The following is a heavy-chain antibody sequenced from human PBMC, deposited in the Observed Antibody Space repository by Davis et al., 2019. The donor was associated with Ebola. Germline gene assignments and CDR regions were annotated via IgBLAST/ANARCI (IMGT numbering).Heavy chain of an antibody. CDR2: IKYDGSER. D-gene: IGHD3-22*01. CDR3: ARVKVVTTRDFDY. J-gene: IGHJ4*02. CDR1: GFTFSGYR. Sequence: PGGSLRLSCAASGFTFSGYRMSWVRQAPGKGLEWVANIKYDGSERYYVDSVKGRFTITRDNAKNSLYLQMNSLRAADTAVYYCARVKVVTTRDFDYWGQGTLVTVSS. V-gene: IGHV3-7*01.